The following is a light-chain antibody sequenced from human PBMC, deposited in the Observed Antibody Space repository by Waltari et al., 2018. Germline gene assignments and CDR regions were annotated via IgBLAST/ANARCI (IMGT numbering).Light chain of an antibody. V-gene: IGLV1-40*01. CDR1: SSNIGANFD. CDR2: GNT. Sequence: QSVLTQPPSVSGAPGQRVTISCAGRSSNIGANFDVQWYQQVPGPAPKLLIHGNTNRPSGVPGRFSGSKSGTSASLAITGLQPEDEADYYCQSYDNSLTTWVFGGGTTLTVL. CDR3: QSYDNSLTTWV. J-gene: IGLJ3*02.